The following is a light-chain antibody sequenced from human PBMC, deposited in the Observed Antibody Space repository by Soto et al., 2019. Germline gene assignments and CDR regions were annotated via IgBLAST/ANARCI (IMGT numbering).Light chain of an antibody. J-gene: IGKJ1*01. Sequence: EIVMTQSPATLSVSPGERATLSCRASQSVSNKLAWYQQKPGQAPRLLLYGASTRATGIPARFSGSGSGTEFTLTISSLQSEDFAVYCCQQYNNWPPWTFGQGTKVEIK. CDR2: GAS. CDR3: QQYNNWPPWT. V-gene: IGKV3-15*01. CDR1: QSVSNK.